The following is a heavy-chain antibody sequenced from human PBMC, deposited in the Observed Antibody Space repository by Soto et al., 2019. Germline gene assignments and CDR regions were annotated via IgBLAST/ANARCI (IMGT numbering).Heavy chain of an antibody. V-gene: IGHV3-7*01. CDR2: TTQDGSGR. Sequence: EVQLVESGGGLVQPGGSLRLSCAASGLKVSSWMSWVRQAPGKGLEWVAMTTQDGSGRHYLDSLKGRFTISRDSAKNSMYLQMNSLTFEDTAMYYCASMDTAWIKTGGYWGQGTQVTVSS. J-gene: IGHJ4*02. CDR3: ASMDTAWIKTGGY. D-gene: IGHD5-18*01. CDR1: GLKVSSW.